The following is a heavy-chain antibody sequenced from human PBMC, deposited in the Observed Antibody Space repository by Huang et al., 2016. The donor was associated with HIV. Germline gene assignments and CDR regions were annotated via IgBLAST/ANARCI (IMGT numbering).Heavy chain of an antibody. CDR3: AKQAPYGTTWYGGSDY. CDR2: IPDAGHT. D-gene: IGHD6-13*01. V-gene: IGHV3-23*01. CDR1: GFTFSSYA. J-gene: IGHJ4*02. Sequence: EVQLLESGGGLLQPGGSLRLSCAASGFTFSSYAMTWVRQTPGKGLEWVSTIPDAGHTYYSDSVKGRFTISRDNSKNTRYIQMNSLRAEDTALYYCAKQAPYGTTWYGGSDYWGQGTLVTVSS.